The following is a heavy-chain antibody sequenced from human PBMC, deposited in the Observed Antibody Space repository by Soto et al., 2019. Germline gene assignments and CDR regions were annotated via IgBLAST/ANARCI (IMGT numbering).Heavy chain of an antibody. V-gene: IGHV6-1*01. CDR2: TYYRSKWYY. CDR3: ARDIIYYGMDV. CDR1: GDSASSNSAV. J-gene: IGHJ6*02. Sequence: SQTLSLPCAISGDSASSNSAVRNRIRPTPSRGLEWLGRTYYRSKWYYDYAVSVKSRITFNPDTSKIQFSLQLNSVTPEDTAVYYCARDIIYYGMDVWGQGTTVTVSS.